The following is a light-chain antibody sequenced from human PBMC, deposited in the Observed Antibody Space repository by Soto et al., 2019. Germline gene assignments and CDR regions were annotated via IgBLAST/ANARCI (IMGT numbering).Light chain of an antibody. CDR2: AAS. CDR3: QNYSSFIT. Sequence: DIQMTQSPSSLSASVGDRVTITCRASQGISTFLAWSQQKPGKVPKLLLSAASTLQSGVPSRFSGSGSGTDFTLTITILQPEDVATYYGQNYSSFITFGQGTRLEI. J-gene: IGKJ5*01. V-gene: IGKV1-27*01. CDR1: QGISTF.